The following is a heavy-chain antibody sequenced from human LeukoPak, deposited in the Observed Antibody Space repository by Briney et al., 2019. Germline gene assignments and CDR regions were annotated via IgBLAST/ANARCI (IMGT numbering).Heavy chain of an antibody. V-gene: IGHV1-18*01. D-gene: IGHD3-10*01. CDR1: GYTFTSYG. J-gene: IGHJ4*02. CDR3: ARHPYYYGSGSYYKSRIGLDY. Sequence: ASVKVSCKASGYTFTSYGISWVRQAPGQGLEWMGWISAYNGNTNYAQKLQGRVTMTTDTSTSTAYMELRSLRSDDTAVYYCARHPYYYGSGSYYKSRIGLDYWGQGTLVTVSS. CDR2: ISAYNGNT.